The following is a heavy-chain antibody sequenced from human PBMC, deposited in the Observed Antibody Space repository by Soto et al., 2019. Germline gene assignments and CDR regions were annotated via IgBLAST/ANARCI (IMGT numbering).Heavy chain of an antibody. V-gene: IGHV3-30*18. Sequence: PVGSLRLSCAASGFTFSNYGMHWVRQTPGKGLEWVALILYDGSNEYYADSVKGRFTISRDNSKNTLYLQVSSLRAEDTAVYYCAKSRDAYNFYFYYGMDVWGQGTTVTVSS. CDR1: GFTFSNYG. D-gene: IGHD2-2*01. CDR2: ILYDGSNE. J-gene: IGHJ6*02. CDR3: AKSRDAYNFYFYYGMDV.